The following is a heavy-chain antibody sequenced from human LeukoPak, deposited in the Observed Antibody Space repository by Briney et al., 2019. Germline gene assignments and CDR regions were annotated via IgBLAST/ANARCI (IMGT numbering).Heavy chain of an antibody. D-gene: IGHD2-15*01. J-gene: IGHJ4*02. CDR2: ISWNSGSI. Sequence: PGRSLRLSCAASGFTFDDYAMHWVRQAPGKGLEWVSGISWNSGSIGYADFVKGRFTISRDNAKNSLYLQMNSLRAEDTALYYCAKDRGYCSGGSCSHFDYWGQGTLVTVSS. CDR3: AKDRGYCSGGSCSHFDY. V-gene: IGHV3-9*01. CDR1: GFTFDDYA.